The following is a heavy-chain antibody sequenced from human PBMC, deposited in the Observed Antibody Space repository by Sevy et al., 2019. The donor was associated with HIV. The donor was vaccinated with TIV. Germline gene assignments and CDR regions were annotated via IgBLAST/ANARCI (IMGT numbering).Heavy chain of an antibody. CDR2: IKSKTDGGTG. CDR3: TTGDPYNRYGYMRPYFFDY. CDR1: GFTFTNTW. D-gene: IGHD5-18*01. V-gene: IGHV3-15*01. J-gene: IGHJ4*02. Sequence: GVSLRLSCAASGFTFTNTWMSWVRQAPGKGLEWVGRIKSKTDGGTGDHAAPVKGRFSISRDDSKNTLYLQMNSLKTEDTAVYYCTTGDPYNRYGYMRPYFFDYWGQGTLVTVSS.